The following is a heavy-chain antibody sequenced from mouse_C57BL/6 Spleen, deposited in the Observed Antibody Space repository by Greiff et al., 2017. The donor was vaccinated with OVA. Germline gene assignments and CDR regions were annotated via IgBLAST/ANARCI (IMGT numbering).Heavy chain of an antibody. J-gene: IGHJ3*01. D-gene: IGHD2-2*01. V-gene: IGHV5-17*01. CDR2: ISSGSSTI. Sequence: EVQLVESGGGLVKPGGSLKLSCAASGFTFSDYGMHWVRQAPEKGLEWVAYISSGSSTIYYADTVKGRFTISRDNAKNTLFLQMTSLRSEDTAMYYCARGYYGYAAYWGQGTLVTVSA. CDR1: GFTFSDYG. CDR3: ARGYYGYAAY.